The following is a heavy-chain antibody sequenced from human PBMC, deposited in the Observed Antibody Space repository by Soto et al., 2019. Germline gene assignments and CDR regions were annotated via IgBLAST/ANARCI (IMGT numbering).Heavy chain of an antibody. CDR1: GGTFSSYA. D-gene: IGHD5-18*01. CDR3: AMTHVDTAMGPFDY. J-gene: IGHJ4*02. V-gene: IGHV1-69*13. CDR2: IIPIFGTA. Sequence: SVKVSCKASGGTFSSYAISWVRQAPGQGLEWMGGIIPIFGTANYAQKFQGRVTITADESTSTAYMELSSLRSEDTAVYYCAMTHVDTAMGPFDYWGQGTLVTAPQ.